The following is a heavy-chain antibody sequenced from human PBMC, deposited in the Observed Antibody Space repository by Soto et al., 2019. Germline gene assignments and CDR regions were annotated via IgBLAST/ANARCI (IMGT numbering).Heavy chain of an antibody. Sequence: QVQLQQWGAGLLKPSETLSLTCAVYGGSFSGYYWSWIRQPPGKGLEWMGEINHSGSTNYNPSLRSRVTISVDTSKNQFSLKRSSVTAADTAVYYCASSSSWLPYYYYGMDVWGQGTTVTVSS. V-gene: IGHV4-34*01. CDR2: INHSGST. J-gene: IGHJ6*02. CDR3: ASSSSWLPYYYYGMDV. D-gene: IGHD6-13*01. CDR1: GGSFSGYY.